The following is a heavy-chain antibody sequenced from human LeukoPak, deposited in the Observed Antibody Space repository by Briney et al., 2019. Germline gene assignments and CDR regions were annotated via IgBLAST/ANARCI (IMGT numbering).Heavy chain of an antibody. CDR3: ARDEVVVVAATLDYYYGRDV. J-gene: IGHJ6*02. Sequence: GGSLRLSCAASGFTFSSYWMSWVRQAPGKGLEWVANIKQDGSEKYYVDSVKGRFTISRDNAKNSLYLQMNSLRAEGTAVYYCARDEVVVVAATLDYYYGRDVWGQGTTVTVSS. CDR2: IKQDGSEK. CDR1: GFTFSSYW. D-gene: IGHD2-15*01. V-gene: IGHV3-7*01.